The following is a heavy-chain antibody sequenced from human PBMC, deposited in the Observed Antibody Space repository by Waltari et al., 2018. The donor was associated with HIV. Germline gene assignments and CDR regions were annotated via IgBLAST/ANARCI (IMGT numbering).Heavy chain of an antibody. Sequence: QITLKESGPTLVKPTQTLTLTCPFSGFSLSTSGVGVGWIRQPTGKALEWLALIYWKDDKRYSPSLKSMLTSPKYTSKNQVVLTMTNIDPVDTATDYCAHRPRKGLFDPWGQGTLVTVSS. V-gene: IGHV2-5*01. CDR2: IYWKDDK. J-gene: IGHJ5*02. CDR3: AHRPRKGLFDP. CDR1: GFSLSTSGVG.